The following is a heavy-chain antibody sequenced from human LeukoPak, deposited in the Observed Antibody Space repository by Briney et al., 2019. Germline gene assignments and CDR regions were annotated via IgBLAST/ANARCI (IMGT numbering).Heavy chain of an antibody. CDR1: XGTFSSYA. D-gene: IGHD3-22*01. V-gene: IGHV1-69*06. CDR3: ARAEGDYYDSSGYYYAKLNY. Sequence: SVKVSXXASXGTFSSYAISWVRQAPGQGLEWMGGIIPIFGTPNYAQKFQGRVTITADKSTSTAYMELSSLRSEDTAVYYCARAEGDYYDSSGYYYAKLNYWGQGTLVTVSS. CDR2: IIPIFGTP. J-gene: IGHJ4*02.